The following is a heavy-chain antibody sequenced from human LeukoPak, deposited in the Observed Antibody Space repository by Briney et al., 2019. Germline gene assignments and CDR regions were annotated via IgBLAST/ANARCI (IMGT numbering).Heavy chain of an antibody. D-gene: IGHD5-24*01. Sequence: SVKVSCKASGGTFSSYAISWVRQAPGQGLEWMGGTIPIFGTANYAQKFQGRVTITADESTSTAYMELSSLRSEDTAVYYCARVPRDGYNSDYWGQGTLVTVSS. J-gene: IGHJ4*02. V-gene: IGHV1-69*13. CDR3: ARVPRDGYNSDY. CDR1: GGTFSSYA. CDR2: TIPIFGTA.